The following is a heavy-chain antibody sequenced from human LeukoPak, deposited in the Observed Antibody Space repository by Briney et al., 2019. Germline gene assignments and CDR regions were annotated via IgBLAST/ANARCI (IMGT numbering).Heavy chain of an antibody. CDR1: GGSITSSSYY. Sequence: SETLSLTCTVSGGSITSSSYYWGWIRQPPGKGQEWIGSIYYSGSTYYNPSLKSRLTISVDTSKNQFSLNLSSVTAADTAVYYCARHAHYSYYMDVWGKGTTVTVSS. CDR2: IYYSGST. J-gene: IGHJ6*03. V-gene: IGHV4-39*01. CDR3: ARHAHYSYYMDV.